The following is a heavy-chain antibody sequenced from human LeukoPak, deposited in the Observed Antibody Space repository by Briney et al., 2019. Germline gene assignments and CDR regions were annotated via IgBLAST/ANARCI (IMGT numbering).Heavy chain of an antibody. Sequence: PSETLSLTCTVSGGSISSYYWSWIRQPPGKGLEWIGYIYYSGSTNYNPSLKSRVTISVDTSKNQFSLKLSSVTAAGTAVYYCARGTQGNSYGSGSFVSDFDYWGQGTLVTVSS. D-gene: IGHD3-10*01. V-gene: IGHV4-59*01. CDR1: GGSISSYY. CDR3: ARGTQGNSYGSGSFVSDFDY. CDR2: IYYSGST. J-gene: IGHJ4*02.